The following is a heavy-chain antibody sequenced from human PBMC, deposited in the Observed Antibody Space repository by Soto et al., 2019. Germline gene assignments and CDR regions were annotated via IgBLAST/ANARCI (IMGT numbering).Heavy chain of an antibody. CDR3: ARYYGGEVLDY. J-gene: IGHJ4*02. CDR1: GWSFSGYY. Sequence: PSETLSLTCAVSGWSFSGYYWSWIRQPPGKGLEWIGEINHSGSTNYNPSLKSRVTISVDTSKNQFSLKLSSVTAADTAVYYCARYYGGEVLDYWGQGTVVTVAS. CDR2: INHSGST. V-gene: IGHV4-34*01. D-gene: IGHD4-17*01.